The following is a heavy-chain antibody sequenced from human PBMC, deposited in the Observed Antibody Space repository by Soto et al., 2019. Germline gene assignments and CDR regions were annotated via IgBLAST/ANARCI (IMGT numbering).Heavy chain of an antibody. CDR2: IYYSGST. CDR3: ARGAYNWNDGWFDP. Sequence: SETLSLTCTVSGGSISSYYWSWIRQPPGKGLEWIGYIYYSGSTNYNPSLKSRVTISVDTSKNQFSLKLSSVTAADTAVYYCARGAYNWNDGWFDPWGQGTLVTVSS. CDR1: GGSISSYY. J-gene: IGHJ5*02. D-gene: IGHD1-20*01. V-gene: IGHV4-59*01.